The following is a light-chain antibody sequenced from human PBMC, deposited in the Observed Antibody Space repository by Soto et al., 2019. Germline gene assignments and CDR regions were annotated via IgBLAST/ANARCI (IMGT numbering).Light chain of an antibody. CDR1: SSDIGSYNH. CDR2: DVN. V-gene: IGLV2-14*01. Sequence: QSALTQPASVSGSPGQSITISCTGTSSDIGSYNHVSWYQQQPGQGPKLFIYDVNNRPSGISNRFSGSKSGNTASLTISGLQAEDEDYYYCSSYTLLSTVVFGGGTKLTVL. CDR3: SSYTLLSTVV. J-gene: IGLJ2*01.